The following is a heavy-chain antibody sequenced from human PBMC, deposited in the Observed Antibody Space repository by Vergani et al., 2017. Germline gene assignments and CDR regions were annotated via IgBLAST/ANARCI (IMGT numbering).Heavy chain of an antibody. Sequence: EVQLVESGGGLVKPGGSLRLSCAASGFTFSSYSMNWVRQAPGKGLEWVSSISSSSSYIYYADSVKGRFTISRENAKNSLYLQMNSLRAEDTAVYYCARDRESGWLQFDDYWGQGTLVTVSS. V-gene: IGHV3-21*01. D-gene: IGHD5-24*01. J-gene: IGHJ4*02. CDR1: GFTFSSYS. CDR2: ISSSSSYI. CDR3: ARDRESGWLQFDDY.